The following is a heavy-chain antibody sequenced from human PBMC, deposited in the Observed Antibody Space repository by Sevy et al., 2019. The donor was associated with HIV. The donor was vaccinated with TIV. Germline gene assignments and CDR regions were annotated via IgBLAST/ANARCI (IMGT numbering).Heavy chain of an antibody. V-gene: IGHV3-30*02. CDR2: KQYDGSNK. CDR3: VKEGGGEGGDH. J-gene: IGHJ4*02. CDR1: GFSYSSYG. D-gene: IGHD2-21*01. Sequence: GGSLRLSCAASGFSYSSYGMHWVRQAPGKGLEWVAYKQYDGSNKDYADSVKGRFTISRDNSKNSLDLQMNSLRVEYTAVYYCVKEGGGEGGDHWGQGTLVTVSS.